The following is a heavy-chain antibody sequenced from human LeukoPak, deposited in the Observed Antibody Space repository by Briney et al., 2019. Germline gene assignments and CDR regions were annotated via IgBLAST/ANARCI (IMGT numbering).Heavy chain of an antibody. CDR2: IRYDGSNK. Sequence: PGGSLRLSCAASGFTFSSYGMHWVRQAPGKGLEWVAFIRYDGSNKYYADSVKGRFTISRDNSKNTLYLQMNSLRAEDTAVYYCARDVSYGYVHYWGQGTLVTVSS. CDR1: GFTFSSYG. CDR3: ARDVSYGYVHY. J-gene: IGHJ4*02. D-gene: IGHD5-18*01. V-gene: IGHV3-30*02.